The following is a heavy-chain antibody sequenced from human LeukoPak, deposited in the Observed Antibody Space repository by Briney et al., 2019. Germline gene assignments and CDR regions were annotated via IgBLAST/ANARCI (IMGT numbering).Heavy chain of an antibody. V-gene: IGHV4-39*07. D-gene: IGHD3-10*01. CDR2: IYYSGST. Sequence: SETLSLTCTVSGGSISSSSYYWGWIRQPPGKGLEWIGSIYYSGSTYYNPSLKSRVTISVDTSKNQFSLKLSSVTAADTAVYYCARVPRFGEFLDYWGQGTLVTVSS. CDR3: ARVPRFGEFLDY. J-gene: IGHJ4*02. CDR1: GGSISSSSYY.